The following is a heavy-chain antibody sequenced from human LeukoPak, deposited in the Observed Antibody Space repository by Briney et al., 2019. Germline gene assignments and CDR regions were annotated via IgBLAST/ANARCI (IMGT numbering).Heavy chain of an antibody. D-gene: IGHD3-3*01. Sequence: GGSLRLSCAASGFTFSSYAMSWVRQTPGKGLEWVSAISGSGGSTYYAVSVKGRFTISRDNSKNTLYLQMNSLRAEDTAVHYCAKLGDVRFSSSWGQGTLVTVSS. CDR2: ISGSGGST. CDR1: GFTFSSYA. J-gene: IGHJ5*02. CDR3: AKLGDVRFSSS. V-gene: IGHV3-23*01.